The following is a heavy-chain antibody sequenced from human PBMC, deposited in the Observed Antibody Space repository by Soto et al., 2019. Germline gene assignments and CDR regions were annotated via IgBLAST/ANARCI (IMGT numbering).Heavy chain of an antibody. CDR2: IYYSGST. Sequence: QVQLQESGPGLVKPSETLSLTCTVSGGSISSYYLSWIRQPPGKGLEWIGYIYYSGSTNYNPSLKSRVPISVDTSKNQFSLKLSSVTAADTAVYYCASLKLHGGYFDYWGQGTLVTVSS. CDR3: ASLKLHGGYFDY. J-gene: IGHJ4*02. V-gene: IGHV4-59*01. CDR1: GGSISSYY. D-gene: IGHD4-17*01.